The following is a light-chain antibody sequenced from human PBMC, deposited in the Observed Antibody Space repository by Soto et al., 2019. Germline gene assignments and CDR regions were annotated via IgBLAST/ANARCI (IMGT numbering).Light chain of an antibody. J-gene: IGLJ1*01. Sequence: QSALTQPASVSGSPGQSITISCTGTSSDVGGYNYVAWYQQFPGKTPKLMIYAVSNRPSGVSNRFSGSKSGNTASLTISGLQAEDEADYYCISYTGSSTSYVFGTGTKLTVL. V-gene: IGLV2-14*01. CDR2: AVS. CDR1: SSDVGGYNY. CDR3: ISYTGSSTSYV.